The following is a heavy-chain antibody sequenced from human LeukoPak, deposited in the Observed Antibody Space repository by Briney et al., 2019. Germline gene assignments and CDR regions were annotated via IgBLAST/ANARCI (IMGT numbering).Heavy chain of an antibody. V-gene: IGHV3-23*01. CDR3: AKRGQYLAPNNAFDV. Sequence: GGSLRLSCAASGFTFSNYAMSWVRQAPGKGLQWVSLTSSTGIGTLYATSVKGRFTIFRDNSNNTLYLQMNSLRVDDTAVYYCAKRGQYLAPNNAFDVWGQGTMVTVSS. CDR2: TSSTGIGT. J-gene: IGHJ3*01. CDR1: GFTFSNYA. D-gene: IGHD2/OR15-2a*01.